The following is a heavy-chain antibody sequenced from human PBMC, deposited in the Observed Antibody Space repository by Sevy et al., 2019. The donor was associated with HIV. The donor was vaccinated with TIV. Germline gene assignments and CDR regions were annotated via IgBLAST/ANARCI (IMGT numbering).Heavy chain of an antibody. J-gene: IGHJ4*02. Sequence: GGSLRLSCAASGFTFSSYEMNWVRQAPGKGLEWLSSISGSGDYIYYADSVEGRFTISRDNAKNSLYLQMNSLRAEDTAVYYCASQTGDQGNLFDYWGQRTLVTVSS. CDR1: GFTFSSYE. CDR2: ISGSGDYI. CDR3: ASQTGDQGNLFDY. V-gene: IGHV3-21*01. D-gene: IGHD7-27*01.